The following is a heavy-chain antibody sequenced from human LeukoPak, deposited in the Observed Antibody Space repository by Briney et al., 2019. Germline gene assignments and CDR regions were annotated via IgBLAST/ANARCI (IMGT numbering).Heavy chain of an antibody. CDR3: ARDLGPNLYYYYGMDV. V-gene: IGHV1-18*01. CDR2: ISGYTGKA. J-gene: IGHJ6*02. CDR1: GYSFTSYG. Sequence: ASVKVSCKASGYSFTSYGISWVRQAPRQGLEWLGRISGYTGKANYAEKFQGRVTMTMETSTRTVYMELRSLRSDDTAVYYCARDLGPNLYYYYGMDVWGQGTTVTVSS.